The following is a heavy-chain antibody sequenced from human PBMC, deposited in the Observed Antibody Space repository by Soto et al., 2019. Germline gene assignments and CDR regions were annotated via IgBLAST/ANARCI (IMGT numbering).Heavy chain of an antibody. J-gene: IGHJ1*01. V-gene: IGHV1-69*06. CDR3: ANVTYSSPPTEYLHH. CDR1: GGTFSSYA. CDR2: IIPIFGTA. Sequence: VKVSCKASGGTFSSYAISWVRQAPGQGLEWMGGIIPIFGTANYAQKFQGRVTITADKSTSTAYMELSSLRSEDTAVYYCANVTYSSPPTEYLHHWGQGTLVIVYS. D-gene: IGHD6-13*01.